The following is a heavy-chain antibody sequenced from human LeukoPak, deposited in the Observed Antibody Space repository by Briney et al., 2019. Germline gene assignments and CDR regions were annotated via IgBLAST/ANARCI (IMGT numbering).Heavy chain of an antibody. V-gene: IGHV1-3*01. D-gene: IGHD2-2*01. J-gene: IGHJ6*04. CDR3: ARMPYCSSTSCYLDYYGMDV. CDR1: GYTFTSYA. CDR2: INAGNGNT. Sequence: ASVKVSCKASGYTFTSYAMHWVRQAPGQRLEWMGWINAGNGNTKYSQKFQGRVTTTRDTSASTAYMELSSLRSEDTAVYYCARMPYCSSTSCYLDYYGMDVWGKGTTVTVSS.